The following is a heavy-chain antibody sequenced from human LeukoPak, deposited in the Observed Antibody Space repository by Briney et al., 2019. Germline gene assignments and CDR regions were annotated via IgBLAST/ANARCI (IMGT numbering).Heavy chain of an antibody. CDR2: ISGSGGST. V-gene: IGHV3-23*01. CDR3: APYYYDSSGYYGAFDI. Sequence: GGSLRLSCAASGSTFSSYAMSWVRQAPGKGLEWVSAISGSGGSTYYADSVKGRFTISRDISKNTLYLQMNSLRAEDTAVYYCAPYYYDSSGYYGAFDIWGQGTMVTVSS. CDR1: GSTFSSYA. J-gene: IGHJ3*02. D-gene: IGHD3-22*01.